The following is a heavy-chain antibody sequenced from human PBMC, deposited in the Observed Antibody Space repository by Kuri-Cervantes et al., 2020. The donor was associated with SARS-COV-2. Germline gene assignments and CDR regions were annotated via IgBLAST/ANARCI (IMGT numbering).Heavy chain of an antibody. CDR1: EFTLSPYA. J-gene: IGHJ6*02. CDR2: ISSSSSYI. CDR3: ARSYDFWSGYSPHTYYYYYGMDV. V-gene: IGHV3-21*01. Sequence: GGSLRLSCAASEFTLSPYAIHWVRQAPGKGLEWVSSISSSSSYIYYADSVKGRFTISRDNAKNSLYLQMNSLRAEDTAVYYCARSYDFWSGYSPHTYYYYYGMDVWGQGTTVTVSS. D-gene: IGHD3-3*01.